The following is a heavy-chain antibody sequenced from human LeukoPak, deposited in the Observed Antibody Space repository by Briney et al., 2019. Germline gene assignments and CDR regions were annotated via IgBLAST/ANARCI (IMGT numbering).Heavy chain of an antibody. Sequence: GGSLRLSCAASGFTFSTYDMHWVRQATGKGLEWVSGINTAGNTYYPGSVKGRFTISREDAKNSFYLQMNSLRAGDTAVYYCARGDCSGGSCSSMDVWGQGTRVTVSS. D-gene: IGHD2-15*01. V-gene: IGHV3-13*04. J-gene: IGHJ6*02. CDR3: ARGDCSGGSCSSMDV. CDR2: INTAGNT. CDR1: GFTFSTYD.